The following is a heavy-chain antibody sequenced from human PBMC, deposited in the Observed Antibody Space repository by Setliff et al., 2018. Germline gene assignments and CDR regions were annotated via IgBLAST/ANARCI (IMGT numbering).Heavy chain of an antibody. CDR1: GDSFSDYY. V-gene: IGHV4-34*01. Sequence: SETLSLTCAVYGDSFSDYYWSWIRQPPGQGLEWIEEINHSGHTNYSPSLRSRVTMSVDTSRNQFSLNLTSVTAADTALYFCARDNPILGATDYWGQGALVTVSS. CDR3: ARDNPILGATDY. CDR2: INHSGHT. D-gene: IGHD1-26*01. J-gene: IGHJ4*02.